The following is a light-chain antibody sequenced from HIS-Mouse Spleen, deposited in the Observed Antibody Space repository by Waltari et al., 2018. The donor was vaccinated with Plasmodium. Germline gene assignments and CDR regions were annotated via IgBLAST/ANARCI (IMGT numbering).Light chain of an antibody. J-gene: IGKJ1*01. V-gene: IGKV3-15*01. Sequence: LVMTQSPATLSVSPWERATLSCRARQSVSSNLAWYQQKPGQAPRLLIYGTSTRATGIPARFSGRGSGTEFTLTISSMQCEDLAVYYCQQYNNWPPTWTFGQGTKVEIK. CDR3: QQYNNWPPTWT. CDR2: GTS. CDR1: QSVSSN.